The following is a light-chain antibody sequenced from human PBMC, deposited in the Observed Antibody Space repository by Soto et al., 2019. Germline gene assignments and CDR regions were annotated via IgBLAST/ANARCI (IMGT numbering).Light chain of an antibody. Sequence: QSALTQPRSVSASPGQAVTISCTGTSSNVGGYNYVSWYQQNPGKAPKLMIYDATKRPSGVPDRFSVSKSGNAASLTISGLQAEDEADYYCCSYAASYTLVFGGGTKVTVL. CDR1: SSNVGGYNY. J-gene: IGLJ2*01. CDR3: CSYAASYTLV. CDR2: DAT. V-gene: IGLV2-11*01.